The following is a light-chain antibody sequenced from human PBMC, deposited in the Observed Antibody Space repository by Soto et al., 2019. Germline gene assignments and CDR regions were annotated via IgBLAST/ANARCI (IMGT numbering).Light chain of an antibody. J-gene: IGLJ3*02. Sequence: QLVLTQSPSASASLGASVKLTCTLSSGHSSYAIAWHQQQPEKGPRFLMKVNSDGSHSRGDGIPDRFSGSSSGAERYLTISSRQSEDEADYYCQTWGTGSLVFGGGTKLPVL. CDR2: VNSDGSH. CDR1: SGHSSYA. V-gene: IGLV4-69*01. CDR3: QTWGTGSLV.